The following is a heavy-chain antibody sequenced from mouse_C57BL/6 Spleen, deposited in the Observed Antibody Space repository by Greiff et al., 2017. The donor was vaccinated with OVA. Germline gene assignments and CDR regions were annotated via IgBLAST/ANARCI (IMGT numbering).Heavy chain of an antibody. CDR2: IDPSDSYT. D-gene: IGHD3-1*01. CDR1: GYTFTSYW. Sequence: QVQLQQPGAELVKPGASVKLSCKASGYTFTSYWMQWVKQRPGQGLEWIGEIDPSDSYTNYNQKFKGKATLTVDTSSSTAYMQLSSLTSEDSAVYYCASGDGLYLYAMDYWGQGTSVTVSS. V-gene: IGHV1-50*01. J-gene: IGHJ4*01. CDR3: ASGDGLYLYAMDY.